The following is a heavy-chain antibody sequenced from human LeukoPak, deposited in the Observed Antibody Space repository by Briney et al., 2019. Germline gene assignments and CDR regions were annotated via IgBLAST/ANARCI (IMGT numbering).Heavy chain of an antibody. CDR1: GFSFSRYG. CDR2: ISYDGSNK. CDR3: ARNRGVIPTDAFDI. D-gene: IGHD3-10*01. Sequence: GGSLRLSCAASGFSFSRYGMKWVRQAPGKGLEWVAVISYDGSNKYYADSVKGRFTISRDNSKNTLYLQMNSLRAEDTAVYYCARNRGVIPTDAFDILGQGTMVTVSS. V-gene: IGHV3-30*03. J-gene: IGHJ3*02.